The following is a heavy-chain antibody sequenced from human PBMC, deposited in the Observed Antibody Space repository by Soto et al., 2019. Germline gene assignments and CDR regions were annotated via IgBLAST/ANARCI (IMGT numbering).Heavy chain of an antibody. CDR1: GFTFSSYA. J-gene: IGHJ3*01. CDR2: ISGSGSST. V-gene: IGHV3-23*01. Sequence: VQLLESGGDLVQPGGSLRLSCAASGFTFSSYAMTWVRQAPGKGLEWVSAISGSGSSTYYTDSVKGRFTISRDNSKNTLFHQMNSLRAEDTAVYYCAKDSPYSASYKEDAFDFWGQGTLVTVSS. CDR3: AKDSPYSASYKEDAFDF. D-gene: IGHD1-26*01.